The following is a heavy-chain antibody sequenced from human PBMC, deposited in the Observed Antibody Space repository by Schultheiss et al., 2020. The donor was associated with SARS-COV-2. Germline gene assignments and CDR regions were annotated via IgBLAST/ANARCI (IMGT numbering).Heavy chain of an antibody. J-gene: IGHJ6*02. Sequence: GGSLRLSCAASGFTFISYAMHWVRQAPGKGLEWVSYISSSGSTIYYADSVKGRFTISRDNAKNSLYLQMNSLRAEDTAVYYCARGGEGDYYYYYGMDVWGQGTTVTV. CDR3: ARGGEGDYYYYYGMDV. V-gene: IGHV3-48*03. CDR2: ISSSGSTI. CDR1: GFTFISYA. D-gene: IGHD2-21*02.